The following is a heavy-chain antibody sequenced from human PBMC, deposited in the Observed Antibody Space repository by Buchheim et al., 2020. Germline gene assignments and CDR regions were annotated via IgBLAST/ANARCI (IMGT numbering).Heavy chain of an antibody. CDR1: GFAFNTHA. CDR2: IWYDGSEK. J-gene: IGHJ4*02. D-gene: IGHD6-19*01. CDR3: ARDPPNSGWALDY. Sequence: QVQLVESGGGVVQPGESLRLSCAASGFAFNTHAMHWVRQAPGKGLEWVAFIWYDGSEKHYKDSVKGRFSISRDNSKNTLYLEMNSLRGEDTAVYYCARDPPNSGWALDYWGQGTL. V-gene: IGHV3-33*01.